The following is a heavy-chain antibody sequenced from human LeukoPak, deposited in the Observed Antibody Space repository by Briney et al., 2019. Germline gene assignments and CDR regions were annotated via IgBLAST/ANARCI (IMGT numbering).Heavy chain of an antibody. Sequence: SETLSLTCTVSGGSISSSSYYWGWIRQPPGKGLEWIGEINHSGSSTYNPSLKSRVIISLDTSKNQFSLKLSSVTAADTAVYYCARSDGYGLVGIWGQGTMVTVSS. CDR1: GGSISSSSYY. V-gene: IGHV4-39*07. CDR2: INHSGSS. CDR3: ARSDGYGLVGI. J-gene: IGHJ3*02. D-gene: IGHD3-10*01.